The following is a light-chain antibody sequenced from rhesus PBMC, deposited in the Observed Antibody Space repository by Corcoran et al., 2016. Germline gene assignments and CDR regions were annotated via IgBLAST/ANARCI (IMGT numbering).Light chain of an antibody. CDR1: QGISSY. CDR2: YAT. V-gene: IGKV1-25*01. CDR3: QQYNSLPYS. J-gene: IGKJ2*01. Sequence: DIQMTQSPSSVSASVGDRVTIPCRASQGISSYVAWYQQKPGKAPKLLINYATTLQSGVPSRFSGSGSGSELPLTISSLQPEDFATYCCQQYNSLPYSFGQGTKVEIK.